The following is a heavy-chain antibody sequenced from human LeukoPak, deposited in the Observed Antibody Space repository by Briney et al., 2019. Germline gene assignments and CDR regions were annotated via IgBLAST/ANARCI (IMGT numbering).Heavy chain of an antibody. CDR2: IIPIFGTA. Sequence: GASVKVSCKASGGTFSSYAISWVRQAPGQGLEWMGGIIPIFGTANYAQKFQGRVTITADESTSTAYMELSSLRSEDMAVYYCAREGSVCSGGSCYFDYWGQGTLVTVSS. V-gene: IGHV1-69*01. J-gene: IGHJ4*02. CDR1: GGTFSSYA. D-gene: IGHD2-15*01. CDR3: AREGSVCSGGSCYFDY.